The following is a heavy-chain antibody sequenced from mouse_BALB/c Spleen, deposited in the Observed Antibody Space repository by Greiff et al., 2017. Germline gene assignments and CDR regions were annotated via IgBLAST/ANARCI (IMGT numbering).Heavy chain of an antibody. D-gene: IGHD2-4*01. CDR1: GYTFTSYY. Sequence: QVQLKQPGAELVKPGASVKLSCKASGYTFTSYYMYWVKQRPGQGLEWIGGINPSNGGTNFNEKFKSKATLTVDKSSSTAYMQLSSLTSEDSAVYYCTRWDYGGAYWGQGTLVTVSA. CDR2: INPSNGGT. V-gene: IGHV1S81*02. J-gene: IGHJ3*01. CDR3: TRWDYGGAY.